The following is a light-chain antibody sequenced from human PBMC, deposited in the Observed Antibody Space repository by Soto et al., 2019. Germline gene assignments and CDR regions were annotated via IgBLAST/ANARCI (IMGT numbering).Light chain of an antibody. Sequence: DIQMTQSPSSLSASVGDRVTITCQASQAIGNYLNWYQQKPGKAPKLLIYDASNLETGVPSRFSGSGSGTDFTFTISSLQPEDIATYYCQQYNNLPLTFGGGTKVEIK. CDR2: DAS. V-gene: IGKV1-33*01. J-gene: IGKJ4*01. CDR3: QQYNNLPLT. CDR1: QAIGNY.